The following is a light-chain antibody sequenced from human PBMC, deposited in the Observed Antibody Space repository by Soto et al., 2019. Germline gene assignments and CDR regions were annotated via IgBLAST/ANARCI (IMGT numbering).Light chain of an antibody. V-gene: IGKV1-33*01. J-gene: IGKJ4*01. CDR2: DAS. Sequence: DIQMTQSPSSLSASVGDRVTITCQASQDISNYLNWYQQKPGKAPKLLIYDASNLETGVPSRFSGSGSGTDFTFTISSLQHEDIATYYCQQYDNLPLTFCAGTKVDIK. CDR3: QQYDNLPLT. CDR1: QDISNY.